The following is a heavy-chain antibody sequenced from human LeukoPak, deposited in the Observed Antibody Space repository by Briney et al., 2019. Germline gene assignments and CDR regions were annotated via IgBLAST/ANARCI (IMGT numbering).Heavy chain of an antibody. V-gene: IGHV4-59*01. CDR3: ARTTEGGYTYGYFYYYYMDV. CDR1: GGSISSYY. D-gene: IGHD5-18*01. J-gene: IGHJ6*03. Sequence: SETLSLTCTVSGGSISSYYWGWIRQPPGKGLEWIGYIYYSGSTNYNPSLKSRVTISVDTSKNQFSLKLTSVTAADTAVYYCARTTEGGYTYGYFYYYYMDVWGKGTTVTISS. CDR2: IYYSGST.